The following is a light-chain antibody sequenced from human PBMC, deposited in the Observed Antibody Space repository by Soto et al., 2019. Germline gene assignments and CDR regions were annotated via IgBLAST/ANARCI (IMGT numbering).Light chain of an antibody. Sequence: QAVVTQEPSLTVSPGGTVTLTCGSSTGSVTSGHYPYWFQQKPGQAPRTLIYDTSNKQSWTPARFSGSLLGGKAALTLSGAQPEDEADYYCFLSSSGARVFGGGTKLTVL. CDR2: DTS. CDR1: TGSVTSGHY. V-gene: IGLV7-46*01. CDR3: FLSSSGARV. J-gene: IGLJ2*01.